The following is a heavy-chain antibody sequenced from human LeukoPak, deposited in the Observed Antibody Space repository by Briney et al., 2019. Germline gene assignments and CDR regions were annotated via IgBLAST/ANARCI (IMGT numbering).Heavy chain of an antibody. CDR2: ISTSSRTI. V-gene: IGHV3-48*02. J-gene: IGHJ5*02. CDR1: GFSFTSYG. CDR3: ARDLDAWPLNWFDP. D-gene: IGHD5-12*01. Sequence: GGSLRLSCAASGFSFTSYGMNWIRQSPRKGLEWISYISTSSRTIYYADFVKGRFTISRDNAKNSLYLQMNSLRDEDTALYYCARDLDAWPLNWFDPWRQGSLVTVSS.